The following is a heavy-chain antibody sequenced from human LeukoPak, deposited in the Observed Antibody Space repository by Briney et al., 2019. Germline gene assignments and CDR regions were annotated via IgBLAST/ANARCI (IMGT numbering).Heavy chain of an antibody. D-gene: IGHD3-3*01. J-gene: IGHJ5*02. Sequence: ASVKVSCKASGYTFTSYGISWVRQAPGQGLEWMGWISAYNGNTNYAQKLQGRVTMTTDTSTSTAYMELRSLRSDDTAVYYCARAITIFGVVRPNWFDPWGQGTLVTVSS. CDR1: GYTFTSYG. CDR3: ARAITIFGVVRPNWFDP. V-gene: IGHV1-18*01. CDR2: ISAYNGNT.